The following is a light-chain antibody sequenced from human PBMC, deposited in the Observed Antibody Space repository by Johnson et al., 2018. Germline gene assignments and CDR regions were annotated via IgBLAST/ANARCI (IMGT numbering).Light chain of an antibody. J-gene: IGLJ1*01. Sequence: SVLTQPPSVSAAPGQKVTISCSGSSSNIGNNYVSWYQQLPGTAPKLLIYENNKRPSGIPDRFSGSKSGTSATLGITGLQTGDEADYYCGTWDSRLSAGNVFGTGPTVTGL. CDR2: ENN. CDR3: GTWDSRLSAGNV. V-gene: IGLV1-51*02. CDR1: SSNIGNNY.